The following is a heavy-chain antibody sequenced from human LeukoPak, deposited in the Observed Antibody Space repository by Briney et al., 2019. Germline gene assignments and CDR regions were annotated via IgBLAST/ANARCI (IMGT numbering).Heavy chain of an antibody. Sequence: GGSLRLSCAASGFTFSSYGMHWVRQAPGKGLEWVAVISYDGSNKYYADSVKGRFTISRDNSKNTLYLQMNSLRAEDTAVYYCAKVQLGTAMGLIDYWGQGTLVTVSS. V-gene: IGHV3-30*18. CDR1: GFTFSSYG. D-gene: IGHD5-18*01. J-gene: IGHJ4*02. CDR3: AKVQLGTAMGLIDY. CDR2: ISYDGSNK.